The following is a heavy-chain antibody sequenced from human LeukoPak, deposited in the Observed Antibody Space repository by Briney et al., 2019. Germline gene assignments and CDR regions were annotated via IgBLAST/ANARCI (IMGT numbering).Heavy chain of an antibody. CDR1: GFTFSDHY. D-gene: IGHD3-22*01. V-gene: IGHV3-72*01. Sequence: GSLRLSCAASGFTFSDHYMDWVRQAPGKGLEWVGRTRNKANSYTTEYAASVKGRFTISRDDSKNSLYLQMNSLKTEDTAVYYCARAAGTYYYDSSGPNGAFDIWGQGTMVTVSS. CDR2: TRNKANSYTT. CDR3: ARAAGTYYYDSSGPNGAFDI. J-gene: IGHJ3*02.